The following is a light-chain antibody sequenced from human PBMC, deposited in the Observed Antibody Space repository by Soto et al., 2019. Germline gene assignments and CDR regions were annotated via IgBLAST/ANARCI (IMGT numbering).Light chain of an antibody. Sequence: QSVLTQTTSVSGSTGQSITISCTGTRSDVGSNNLVSWYKQHPGKAPKLMIYEGSKRPSGVSNRFSGSKSGNTASLTIPGLQAEDEADYYCCSYAGSSTSVVFGGGTKVTVL. CDR1: RSDVGSNNL. V-gene: IGLV2-23*01. CDR3: CSYAGSSTSVV. J-gene: IGLJ2*01. CDR2: EGS.